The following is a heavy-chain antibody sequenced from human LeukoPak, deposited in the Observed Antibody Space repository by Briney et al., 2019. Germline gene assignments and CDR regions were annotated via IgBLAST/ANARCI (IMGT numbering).Heavy chain of an antibody. D-gene: IGHD6-19*01. J-gene: IGHJ4*02. CDR3: ARGAGDF. V-gene: IGHV3-7*01. CDR2: IKEDGTEK. Sequence: SGGSLRLSCEASRFTFSSYWMSWVRQAPGKGLEWVANIKEDGTEKYYVDSVKGRFTISRDNAKNSLYLQMNSLRAEDTAIYYCARGAGDFWGQGTLVTVSS. CDR1: RFTFSSYW.